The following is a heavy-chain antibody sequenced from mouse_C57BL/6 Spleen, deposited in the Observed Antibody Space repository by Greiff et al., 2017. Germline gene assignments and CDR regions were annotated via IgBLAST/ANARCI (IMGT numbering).Heavy chain of an antibody. V-gene: IGHV14-1*01. Sequence: VQLKESGAELVRPGASVKLSCTASGFNIKDYYMHWVKQRPEQGLEWIGRIDPEDGDTEYAPKFQGKATMTADTSSNTAYLQLSSLTSEDTAVYYCTRDYGSSYYFDYWGQGTTLTVSS. D-gene: IGHD1-1*01. J-gene: IGHJ2*01. CDR1: GFNIKDYY. CDR2: IDPEDGDT. CDR3: TRDYGSSYYFDY.